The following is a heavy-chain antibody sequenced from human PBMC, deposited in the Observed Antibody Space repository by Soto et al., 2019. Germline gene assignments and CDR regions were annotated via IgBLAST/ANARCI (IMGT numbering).Heavy chain of an antibody. CDR3: AHRPDSSGQIDY. CDR1: GFSLSTSGVG. D-gene: IGHD6-19*01. CDR2: IYWDDDK. J-gene: IGHJ4*02. V-gene: IGHV2-5*02. Sequence: QITLKESGPTLVKPTQTLTLTCTFSGFSLSTSGVGVGWILQPPGKALEWLALIYWDDDKRYSPSLQSRLTITKDTSKNQVVLTMTNIDPVDTATYYCAHRPDSSGQIDYWGQVTLVTGSS.